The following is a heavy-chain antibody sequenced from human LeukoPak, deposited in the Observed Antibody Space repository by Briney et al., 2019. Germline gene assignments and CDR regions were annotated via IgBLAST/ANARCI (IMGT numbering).Heavy chain of an antibody. D-gene: IGHD3-3*01. CDR3: ASDFWSGYLI. Sequence: GGSLRLSCAASGFTFSSYSMNWVRQAPGKGLEWVSSISSSSSYIYYADSVKGRFTISRGNAKNSLYLQMNSLRAEDTAVYYCASDFWSGYLIWGQGTMVTVSS. CDR2: ISSSSSYI. CDR1: GFTFSSYS. J-gene: IGHJ3*02. V-gene: IGHV3-21*01.